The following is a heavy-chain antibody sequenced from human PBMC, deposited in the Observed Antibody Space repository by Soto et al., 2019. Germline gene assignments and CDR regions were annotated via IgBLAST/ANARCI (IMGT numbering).Heavy chain of an antibody. CDR3: ALSWYSYYFDL. V-gene: IGHV3-33*08. D-gene: IGHD1-1*01. CDR2: ILYDGSDK. CDR1: GVTVSSYG. Sequence: XGSLMLSCAAAGVTVSSYGMHWVRQAPGRGLEGVAVILYDGSDKYYADSVKGRFTISRDNSKNTLYLQMNSLRAEDTAVYYCALSWYSYYFDLWGQGTLVTVSS. J-gene: IGHJ4*02.